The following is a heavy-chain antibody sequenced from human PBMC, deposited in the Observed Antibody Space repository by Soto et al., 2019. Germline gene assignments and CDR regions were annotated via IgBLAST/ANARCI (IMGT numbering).Heavy chain of an antibody. D-gene: IGHD1-7*01. Sequence: QLQLQESGSGLVKPSQTLSLTCAVSGGSISSGDYSCTWIRQPPGKGLEWIGYIYRSGITYYNPSLESRVTISVDRSMNQFSLKLSSVTAADTAVYYCARDAAIAGTGAFNIWGQGTMVTVSS. J-gene: IGHJ3*02. CDR2: IYRSGIT. CDR3: ARDAAIAGTGAFNI. CDR1: GGSISSGDYS. V-gene: IGHV4-30-2*01.